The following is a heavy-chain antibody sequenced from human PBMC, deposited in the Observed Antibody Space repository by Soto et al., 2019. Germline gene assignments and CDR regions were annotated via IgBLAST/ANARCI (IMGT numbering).Heavy chain of an antibody. D-gene: IGHD6-13*01. V-gene: IGHV3-23*01. CDR2: ISGRDGST. CDR1: GFSFMIYA. J-gene: IGHJ4*02. CDR3: ARDRERDAWYEDY. Sequence: WGSLILSCLASGFSFMIYAMSWVGRAPGKGLEWVSVISGRDGSTYYADSVKGRYTISRDNSKNTLYLQMNSLRAEDTAVYYCARDRERDAWYEDYWGQGTLVTVSS.